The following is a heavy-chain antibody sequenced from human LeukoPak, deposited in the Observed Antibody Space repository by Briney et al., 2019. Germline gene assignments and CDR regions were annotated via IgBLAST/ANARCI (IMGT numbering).Heavy chain of an antibody. CDR1: GYTFTSYG. Sequence: ASVKVSCKASGYTFTSYGISWVRQAPGQGSEWMGWISANNGNTNYAQKLQGRVTMTPDTSTSTAYMELRSLRSDDTAVYYCARDSREVPAALFDYWGQGTLVTVSS. V-gene: IGHV1-18*01. D-gene: IGHD2-2*01. CDR3: ARDSREVPAALFDY. J-gene: IGHJ4*02. CDR2: ISANNGNT.